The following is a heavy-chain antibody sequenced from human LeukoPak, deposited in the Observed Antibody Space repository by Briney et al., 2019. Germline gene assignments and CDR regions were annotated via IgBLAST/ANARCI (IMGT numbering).Heavy chain of an antibody. J-gene: IGHJ2*01. V-gene: IGHV3-7*01. D-gene: IGHD2-21*02. CDR1: GFTFDDYG. CDR2: IKQDGSEK. CDR3: ARDRVAVVVTAIYWYFDL. Sequence: AGGSLRLSCAASGFTFDDYGMSWVRQAPGKGLEWVANIKQDGSEKYYVDSVKGRFTISRDNAKNSLYLQMNSLRAEDTAVYYRARDRVAVVVTAIYWYFDLWGRGTLVTVSS.